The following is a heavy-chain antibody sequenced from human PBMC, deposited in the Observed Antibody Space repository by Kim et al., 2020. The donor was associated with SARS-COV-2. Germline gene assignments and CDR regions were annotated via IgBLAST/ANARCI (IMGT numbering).Heavy chain of an antibody. D-gene: IGHD3-22*01. CDR3: ARDGDYYDSSGYWGGFDY. J-gene: IGHJ4*02. V-gene: IGHV4-39*07. Sequence: KSRGTISVDTSKNQVSLKLSSVTAADTAVYYCARDGDYYDSSGYWGGFDYWGQGTLVTVSS.